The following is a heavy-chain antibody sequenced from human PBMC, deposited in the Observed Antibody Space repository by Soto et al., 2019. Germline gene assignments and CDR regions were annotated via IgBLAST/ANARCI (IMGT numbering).Heavy chain of an antibody. CDR3: AKSKNVDTAMAPLSFRYYYGMDV. J-gene: IGHJ6*02. Sequence: PGGSLRLSCAASGFTFSSYGMHWVRQAPGKGLEWVAVISYDGSNKFYADSVKGRFTISRDNSKNTLYLQMNSLRAEDTAVYYCAKSKNVDTAMAPLSFRYYYGMDVWGQGTTVTVSS. CDR1: GFTFSSYG. D-gene: IGHD5-18*01. CDR2: ISYDGSNK. V-gene: IGHV3-30*18.